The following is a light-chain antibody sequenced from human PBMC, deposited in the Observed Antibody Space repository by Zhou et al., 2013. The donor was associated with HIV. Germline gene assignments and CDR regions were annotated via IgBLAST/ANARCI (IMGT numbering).Light chain of an antibody. V-gene: IGKV3D-20*02. CDR1: QSVSSSY. J-gene: IGKJ2*04. CDR3: QQRSNWPMCS. Sequence: EIVLTQSPGTLSLSPGERATLSCRASQSVSSSYLAWYQQKPGQAPRLLIYDASNRATGIPARFSGSGSGTDFTLTISSLEPEDFAVYYCQQRSNWPMCSFGQGTKLEIK. CDR2: DAS.